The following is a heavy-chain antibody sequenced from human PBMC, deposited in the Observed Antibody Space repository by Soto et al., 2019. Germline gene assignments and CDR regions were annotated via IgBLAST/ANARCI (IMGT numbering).Heavy chain of an antibody. CDR2: IWYDGSNK. V-gene: IGHV3-33*01. D-gene: IGHD5-12*01. CDR1: GFTFSSYG. J-gene: IGHJ6*03. Sequence: GGSLRLSCAASGFTFSSYGMHWVRQAPGKGLEWVAVIWYDGSNKYYADSVKGRFTISRDNSKNTLYLQMNSLRAEDTAVYYCARQRGLYYYYMDVWGKGTTVTVSS. CDR3: ARQRGLYYYYMDV.